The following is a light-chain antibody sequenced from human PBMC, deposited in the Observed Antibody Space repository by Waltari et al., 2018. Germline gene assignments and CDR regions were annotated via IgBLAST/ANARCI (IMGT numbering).Light chain of an antibody. CDR1: QDISNY. CDR3: QQYDNLPREFT. V-gene: IGKV1-33*01. J-gene: IGKJ3*01. CDR2: DAS. Sequence: DIQMTQSPSSLSASVGDRVTITCQASQDISNYLNWYQQKPGKAPKLLIYDASNLETGVPSRFSGRGSGTDFTFTISSLQPEDIATYYCQQYDNLPREFTVGPGTKVDIK.